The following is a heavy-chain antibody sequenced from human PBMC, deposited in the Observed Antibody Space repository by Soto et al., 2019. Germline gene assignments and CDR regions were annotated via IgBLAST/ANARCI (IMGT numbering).Heavy chain of an antibody. V-gene: IGHV1-8*01. CDR3: ARQLGDWFYYYYGMDV. J-gene: IGHJ6*02. CDR2: MNPNSGNT. Sequence: QVQLVQSGAEVKKPGASVKVSCKASGYTFTSYDINWVRQATGQGLEWMGWMNPNSGNTGYAQKFQGRVTMTRNTTISTAYMELSSRRSEATAVYYCARQLGDWFYYYYGMDVWGQGTTVTVSS. CDR1: GYTFTSYD. D-gene: IGHD3-9*01.